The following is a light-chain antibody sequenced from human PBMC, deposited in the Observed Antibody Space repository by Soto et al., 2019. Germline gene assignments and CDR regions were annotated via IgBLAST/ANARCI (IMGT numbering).Light chain of an antibody. CDR3: QQYGSSPPLT. V-gene: IGKV3-20*01. J-gene: IGKJ4*01. CDR2: GAS. CDR1: QTVSSSY. Sequence: EIVLTQSPGTLSLSPGERATLSCRARQTVSSSYLAWYQQKPGQAPRLLIYGASSRATGIPDRFSGSGSGTDFTLTISRLEPEDSAVYYCQQYGSSPPLTFGGGTKVAFK.